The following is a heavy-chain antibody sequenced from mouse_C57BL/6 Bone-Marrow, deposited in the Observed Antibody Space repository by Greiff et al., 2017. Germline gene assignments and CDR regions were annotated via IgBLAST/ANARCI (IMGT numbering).Heavy chain of an antibody. CDR3: ARERSSGLVGYLDY. Sequence: QVQLQQPGAELVKPGASVKMSCKASGYTFTSYWITWVKQRPGQGLEWIGDIYPGSGSTNYNEKFKSKATLTVDTSSSTAYMQLSSLTSEDSAVYYCARERSSGLVGYLDYWGQGTTLTVSS. V-gene: IGHV1-55*01. CDR1: GYTFTSYW. D-gene: IGHD3-2*02. J-gene: IGHJ2*01. CDR2: IYPGSGST.